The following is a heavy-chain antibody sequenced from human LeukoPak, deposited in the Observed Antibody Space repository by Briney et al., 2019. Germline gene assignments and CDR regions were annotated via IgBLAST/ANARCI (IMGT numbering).Heavy chain of an antibody. D-gene: IGHD4-17*01. CDR2: ISARGDST. CDR3: ARGAYGDYDY. CDR1: GFTFSSYA. Sequence: GGSLRLSCAASGFTFSSYAVSWVRQAPGKGLEWVSAISARGDSTYYADSVEGQFTISRDNSKNTLYLQMNSLRGEDTALYYCARGAYGDYDYWGQGTLVTVSS. V-gene: IGHV3-23*01. J-gene: IGHJ4*02.